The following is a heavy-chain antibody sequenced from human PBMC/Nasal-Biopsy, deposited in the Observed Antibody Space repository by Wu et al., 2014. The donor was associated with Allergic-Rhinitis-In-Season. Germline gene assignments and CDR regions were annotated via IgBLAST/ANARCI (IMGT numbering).Heavy chain of an antibody. CDR1: GFTFSSYG. D-gene: IGHD1-26*01. J-gene: IGHJ4*02. Sequence: LRLSCAASGFTFSSYGMHWVRQAPGKGLEWVAVLSHDGNDQYYADSVKGRFTISRDNSRNTLYLQMNSLRAEDTAVYYCAKRGPGVELTSXLYYWGQGTLVTVSS. CDR2: LSHDGNDQ. V-gene: IGHV3-30*18. CDR3: AKRGPGVELTSXLYY.